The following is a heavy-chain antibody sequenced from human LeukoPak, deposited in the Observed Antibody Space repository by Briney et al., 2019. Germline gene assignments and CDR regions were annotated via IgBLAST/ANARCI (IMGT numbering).Heavy chain of an antibody. CDR2: IHFSGNT. J-gene: IGHJ4*02. Sequence: PSETLSLTCTVSGASISDYYWNWIRQSPGMELEWIGYIHFSGNTNYNPSLKSRVTMSVDTSKNQFSLKLSSVTPADTALYHCVRARWELRSKMYYFDYWGQGTLVTVSS. CDR1: GASISDYY. V-gene: IGHV4-59*01. CDR3: VRARWELRSKMYYFDY. D-gene: IGHD4-23*01.